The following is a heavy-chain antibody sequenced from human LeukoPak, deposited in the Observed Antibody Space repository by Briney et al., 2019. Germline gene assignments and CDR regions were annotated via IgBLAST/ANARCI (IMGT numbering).Heavy chain of an antibody. V-gene: IGHV4-30-2*01. CDR1: GGSISSGGYS. D-gene: IGHD3-10*01. CDR3: ARGTRGVHDY. Sequence: SETLSLTCAVSGGSISSGGYSWSWIRQPPGKGLEWIGYIYHSGSTYYNPSLKSRVTISVDRSKNQFSLKLSSVTAADTAVYYCARGTRGVHDYWGQGTLVTVSS. CDR2: IYHSGST. J-gene: IGHJ4*02.